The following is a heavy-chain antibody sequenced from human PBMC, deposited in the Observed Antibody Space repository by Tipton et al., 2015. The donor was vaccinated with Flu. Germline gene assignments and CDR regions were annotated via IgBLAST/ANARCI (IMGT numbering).Heavy chain of an antibody. CDR2: IIPIFGTA. V-gene: IGHV1-69*01. D-gene: IGHD2-2*01. J-gene: IGHJ6*02. Sequence: QVQLVQSGAEVKKPGSSVKVSCKASGGTFSSYAISWVRQAPGQGLEWMGGIIPIFGTANYAQKFQGRVMITADESTSTAYMELSSQRSEDTAEYYCASDEGEIVVVPAARMFCYYGMDVWGQETTVTVSS. CDR3: ASDEGEIVVVPAARMFCYYGMDV. CDR1: GGTFSSYA.